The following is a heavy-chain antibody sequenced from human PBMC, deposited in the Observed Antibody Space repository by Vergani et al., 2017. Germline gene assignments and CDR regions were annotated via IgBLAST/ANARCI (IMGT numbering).Heavy chain of an antibody. CDR3: AGRSGIVYDVFSGTQYFFNF. Sequence: QVQLQESGPGLVKPSETLSLTCAVSGFSIDNGYYWDWIRQPPGKGLEWIGSIYRTGRTHFNPSLKSRVTISVDTSHNHFSLRLKSLTAAGTAVYYCAGRSGIVYDVFSGTQYFFNFWGQGTLVTVSS. CDR1: GFSIDNGYY. J-gene: IGHJ4*02. V-gene: IGHV4-38-2*01. CDR2: IYRTGRT. D-gene: IGHD3-3*01.